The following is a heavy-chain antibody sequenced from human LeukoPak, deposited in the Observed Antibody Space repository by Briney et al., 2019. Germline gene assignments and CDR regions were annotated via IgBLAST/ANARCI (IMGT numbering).Heavy chain of an antibody. J-gene: IGHJ4*02. CDR1: SGSIGTYY. Sequence: ASETLSLTCTVSSGSIGTYYWSWIRQPPGRGLECIGYIYYSGCTNYNPSLKSRVTISVDTSKNQFSLKLNSVTAADTAVYYCARDRSPISMARWGVFDYWGQGILVTVSS. CDR3: ARDRSPISMARWGVFDY. D-gene: IGHD2/OR15-2a*01. CDR2: IYYSGCT. V-gene: IGHV4-59*01.